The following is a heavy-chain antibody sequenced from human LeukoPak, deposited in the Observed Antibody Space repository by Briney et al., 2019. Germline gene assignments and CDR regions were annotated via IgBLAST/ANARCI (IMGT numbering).Heavy chain of an antibody. CDR1: GGSFSGYY. CDR3: ACPYGDLHYGMDV. Sequence: LETLSLTCAVYGGSFSGYYWSWIRQPPGKGLEWIGEINHSGSTNYNPSLKSRVTISVDTSKNQFSLKLSSVTAADTAVYYCACPYGDLHYGMDVWGQGTTVTVSS. CDR2: INHSGST. D-gene: IGHD4-17*01. V-gene: IGHV4-34*01. J-gene: IGHJ6*02.